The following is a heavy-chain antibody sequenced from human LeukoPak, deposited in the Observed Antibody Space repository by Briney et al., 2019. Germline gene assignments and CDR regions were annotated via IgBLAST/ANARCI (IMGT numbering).Heavy chain of an antibody. CDR3: ATGVYYFDN. D-gene: IGHD2-8*01. Sequence: GGSLRLSCAAPGFIFNDYWMSWVRQAPNKGLEWVANINEVGSEIYYLDSVKGRFTISRDNAKNSLYLQMNSLRAEDTAVYYCATGVYYFDNWGQGTLVTVSS. V-gene: IGHV3-7*01. CDR1: GFIFNDYW. J-gene: IGHJ4*02. CDR2: INEVGSEI.